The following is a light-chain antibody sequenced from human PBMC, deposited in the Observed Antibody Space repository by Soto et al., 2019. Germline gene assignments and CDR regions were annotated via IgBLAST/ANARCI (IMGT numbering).Light chain of an antibody. Sequence: DIQITQSPSSLSSSVLERFTITCRASQSISSYLNWYQQKPGKAPKLLIYAASSLQSGVPSRFSGSGSGTDFTLTISSLQPEDFATYYCQQSYSTSITFGQGTRLENK. CDR3: QQSYSTSIT. CDR1: QSISSY. J-gene: IGKJ5*01. V-gene: IGKV1-39*01. CDR2: AAS.